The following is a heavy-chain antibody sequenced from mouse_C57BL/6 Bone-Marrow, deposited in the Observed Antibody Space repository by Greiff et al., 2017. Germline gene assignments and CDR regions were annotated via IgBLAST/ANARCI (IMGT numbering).Heavy chain of an antibody. V-gene: IGHV5-4*03. CDR1: GFTFSSYA. D-gene: IGHD2-10*02. CDR2: ISDGGSYT. CDR3: AIVYYYAMDY. J-gene: IGHJ4*01. Sequence: EVKLMESGGGLVKPGGSLKLSCAASGFTFSSYAMSWVRQTPEKRLEWVATISDGGSYTYYPDNVKGRVTLSRDNAKYNLYLHMSHLKSEDTSLYYCAIVYYYAMDYWGQGTSVTVSS.